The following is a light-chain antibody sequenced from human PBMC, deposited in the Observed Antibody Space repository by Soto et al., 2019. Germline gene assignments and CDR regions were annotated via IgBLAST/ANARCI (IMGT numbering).Light chain of an antibody. CDR1: QSISSW. J-gene: IGKJ2*01. Sequence: DIQMTQSHSTLSASVGDRVTITCRASQSISSWLAWYQQKPGKAPKLLIYKASSLESGVPSRVSGSGSGTEFTLTISSLQPDDFATYYCQQYNSYPYTFGQGTKLEIK. CDR2: KAS. V-gene: IGKV1-5*03. CDR3: QQYNSYPYT.